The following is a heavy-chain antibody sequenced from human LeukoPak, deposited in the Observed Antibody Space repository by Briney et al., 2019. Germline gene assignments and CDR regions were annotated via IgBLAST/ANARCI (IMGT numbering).Heavy chain of an antibody. D-gene: IGHD3-3*01. CDR3: ARLSPALFWSGYYTRGAFDI. CDR1: GGSISSGNHY. Sequence: SQTLSLTCSVSGGSISSGNHYWSWIRQPPGKGLEWIGYIYHSGSTNYNPSLKSRITISVDTSKNQFSLKLSSVTAADTAVYYCARLSPALFWSGYYTRGAFDIWGQGTMVTVSS. V-gene: IGHV4-30-2*01. J-gene: IGHJ3*02. CDR2: IYHSGST.